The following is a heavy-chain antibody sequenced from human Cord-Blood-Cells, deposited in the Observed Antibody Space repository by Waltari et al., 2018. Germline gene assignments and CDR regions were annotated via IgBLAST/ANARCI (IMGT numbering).Heavy chain of an antibody. D-gene: IGHD3-10*01. CDR2: INSDGSST. J-gene: IGHJ6*02. Sequence: EVQLVESGGGLVQPGGSLRLSCAASGFTFSSYWMHWVRQAPGKGLVWVSRINSDGSSTSYADSVKGRFTISRDNAKNTLYLQMNSLRAEDTAVYYCARDSTYYYDYYYGMDVWGQGTTVTVSS. CDR3: ARDSTYYYDYYYGMDV. V-gene: IGHV3-74*01. CDR1: GFTFSSYW.